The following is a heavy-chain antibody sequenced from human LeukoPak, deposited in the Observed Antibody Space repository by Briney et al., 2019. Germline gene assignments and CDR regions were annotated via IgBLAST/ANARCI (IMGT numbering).Heavy chain of an antibody. Sequence: ASVKVSCKASGYTFTSYGISWVRQAPGQGLEWMGWISAYNGNTNYAQKLQGRVTMTTDTSTSTAYMELRSLRSDDTAVYYCARDRHYYDSGGYFPVVTKFDYWGQGTLVTVSS. CDR2: ISAYNGNT. D-gene: IGHD3-22*01. CDR3: ARDRHYYDSGGYFPVVTKFDY. CDR1: GYTFTSYG. V-gene: IGHV1-18*01. J-gene: IGHJ4*02.